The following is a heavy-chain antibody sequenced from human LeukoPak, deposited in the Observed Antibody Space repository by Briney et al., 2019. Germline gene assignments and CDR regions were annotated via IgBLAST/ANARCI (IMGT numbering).Heavy chain of an antibody. D-gene: IGHD3-9*01. CDR3: ARGWYYDILTGLLDY. J-gene: IGHJ4*02. V-gene: IGHV4-39*07. Sequence: GSLRLSCAASAFTFSNYWMSWVRQPPGKGLEWIGSIYYSGSTYYNPSLKSRVTISVDTSKNQFSLKLSSVTAADTAVYYCARGWYYDILTGLLDYWGQGTLVTVSS. CDR1: AFTFSNYW. CDR2: IYYSGST.